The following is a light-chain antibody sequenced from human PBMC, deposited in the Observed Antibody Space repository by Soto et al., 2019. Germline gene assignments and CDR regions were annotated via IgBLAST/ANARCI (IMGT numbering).Light chain of an antibody. V-gene: IGKV3-15*01. CDR1: QSVSSN. CDR2: GAS. Sequence: EIVMTQSPATLSVSPGERATLSCRASQSVSSNLAWYQQKPGQAPRLLIYGASTRATDIPARFSGNGSGTEFTLTISSLQSGDFAVYYCQQYNNWTRTFGQGTKVDIK. CDR3: QQYNNWTRT. J-gene: IGKJ1*01.